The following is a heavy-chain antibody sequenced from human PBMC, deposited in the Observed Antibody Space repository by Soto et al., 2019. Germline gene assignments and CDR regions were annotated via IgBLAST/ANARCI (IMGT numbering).Heavy chain of an antibody. D-gene: IGHD2-2*01. CDR3: ARESRGSSPNFDY. J-gene: IGHJ4*02. Sequence: PSETLSLTCTVSGGSISSGGYYWSWIRQHPGKGLEWIGYIYYSGSTYYNPSLKSRVTISVDTSKNQFSLKLSSVTAADTAVYYCARESRGSSPNFDYWGQGTLVTVSS. CDR1: GGSISSGGYY. V-gene: IGHV4-31*03. CDR2: IYYSGST.